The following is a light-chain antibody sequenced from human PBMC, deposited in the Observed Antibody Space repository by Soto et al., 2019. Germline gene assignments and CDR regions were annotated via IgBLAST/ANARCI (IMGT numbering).Light chain of an antibody. CDR1: QSISSY. CDR2: AAS. CDR3: QQSYSTPPL. V-gene: IGKV1-39*01. J-gene: IGKJ2*01. Sequence: IQMTQSPSSLSASVGDRVTITCRASQSISSYLTWYQQKPGKAPKLLIYAASTLQSGVPSRFSGSGSGTDFTLTISSLQPEDFATYYCQQSYSTPPLFGQGTKLEIK.